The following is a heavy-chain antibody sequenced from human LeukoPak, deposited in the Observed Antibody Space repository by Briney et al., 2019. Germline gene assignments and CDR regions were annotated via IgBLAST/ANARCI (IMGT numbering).Heavy chain of an antibody. D-gene: IGHD3-22*01. J-gene: IGHJ4*02. Sequence: ASVKVSCKASGGTFTSYAISWVRQAPGQGLEWMGGIIPIFGTANYAQKFQGRVTITADKSTSTAYMELSSLRSEDTAVYYCVYYYDSSGHYFDYWGQGTLVTVSS. CDR2: IIPIFGTA. V-gene: IGHV1-69*06. CDR3: VYYYDSSGHYFDY. CDR1: GGTFTSYA.